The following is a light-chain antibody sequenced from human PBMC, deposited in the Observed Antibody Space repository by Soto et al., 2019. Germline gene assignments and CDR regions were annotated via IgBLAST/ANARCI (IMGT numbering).Light chain of an antibody. Sequence: SVLTQPASVSGSPGQSITISCTGTISDVGGFNFVSWYQQHPGKAPRLMIYEVTYRPSGVSSRFSGSKSGNTASLTISGLQADDESDYYCSSFTSHTSPYVLGTGTKVTV. CDR1: ISDVGGFNF. CDR2: EVT. V-gene: IGLV2-14*03. J-gene: IGLJ1*01. CDR3: SSFTSHTSPYV.